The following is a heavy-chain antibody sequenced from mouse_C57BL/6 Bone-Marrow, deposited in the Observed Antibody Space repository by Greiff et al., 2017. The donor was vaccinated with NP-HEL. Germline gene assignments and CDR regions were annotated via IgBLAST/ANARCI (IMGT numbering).Heavy chain of an antibody. Sequence: VKLVESGGGLVKPGGSLKLSCAASGFTFSSYAMSWVRQTPEKRLEWVATISDGGSYTYYPDNVKGRFTISRDNAKNNLYLQMSHLKSEDTAMYYCARGNVGYFDYWGQGTTLTVSS. CDR3: ARGNVGYFDY. CDR2: ISDGGSYT. CDR1: GFTFSSYA. D-gene: IGHD3-1*01. V-gene: IGHV5-4*03. J-gene: IGHJ2*01.